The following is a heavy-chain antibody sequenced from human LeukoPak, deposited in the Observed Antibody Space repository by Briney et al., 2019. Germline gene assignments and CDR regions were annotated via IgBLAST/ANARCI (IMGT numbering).Heavy chain of an antibody. D-gene: IGHD2-15*01. CDR1: GGSISSGGYH. J-gene: IGHJ4*02. CDR3: ASQQYMVPGHFDY. V-gene: IGHV4-31*03. Sequence: SETLSLTCTVSGGSISSGGYHWSWIRQHPGKGLEWIGYIYYSGNTYYNPSLKSRVTMSVDKSNNQFSLQLNSVTAADTALYYCASQQYMVPGHFDYWGQGTLVTVSS. CDR2: IYYSGNT.